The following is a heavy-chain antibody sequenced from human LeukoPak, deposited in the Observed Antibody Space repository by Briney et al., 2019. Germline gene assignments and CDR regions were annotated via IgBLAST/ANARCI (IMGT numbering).Heavy chain of an antibody. J-gene: IGHJ3*02. CDR2: TWHDGTNK. CDR1: GFVFSAYG. CDR3: ARGGPNWPSEPFDI. D-gene: IGHD1-1*01. Sequence: GGSLRLSCAASGFVFSAYGMDWVRQAPGKGLEWVAVTWHDGTNKYYADSVKGRFTISRDNSKNTLYLQMDSLRAEDTAVYYCARGGPNWPSEPFDIWGQGTMVTVSS. V-gene: IGHV3-33*01.